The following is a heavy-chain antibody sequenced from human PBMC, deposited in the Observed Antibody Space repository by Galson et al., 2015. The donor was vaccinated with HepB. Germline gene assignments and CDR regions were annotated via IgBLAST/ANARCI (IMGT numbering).Heavy chain of an antibody. D-gene: IGHD3-3*01. CDR1: GFTFSRYG. Sequence: SLRLSCAASGFTFSRYGMHWVRQAPGKGLEWVAVISYDGSNKYYADSVKGRFTISRDNSKNTLYLQMNSLRAEDTAVYYCAKDGYTISHFMDVWGKGTTVTVSS. CDR3: AKDGYTISHFMDV. J-gene: IGHJ6*03. CDR2: ISYDGSNK. V-gene: IGHV3-30*18.